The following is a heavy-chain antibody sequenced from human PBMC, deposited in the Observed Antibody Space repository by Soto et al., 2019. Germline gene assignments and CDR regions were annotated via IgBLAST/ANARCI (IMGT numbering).Heavy chain of an antibody. V-gene: IGHV1-24*01. J-gene: IGHJ2*01. CDR1: GYTLTELS. CDR3: ATEGRNTWYFDL. Sequence: RASVKVSCKVSGYTLTELSMHWVRQAPGKGLEWMGGFDPEDGETIYAQKFQGRVTMTEDTSTDTAYMELSSLRSEDTAVYYCATEGRNTWYFDLWGRGTLVTAPQ. CDR2: FDPEDGET.